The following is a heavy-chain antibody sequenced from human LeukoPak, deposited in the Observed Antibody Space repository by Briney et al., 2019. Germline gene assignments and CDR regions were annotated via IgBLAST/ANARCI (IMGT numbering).Heavy chain of an antibody. CDR3: ARDLDYYGSGSYYDY. CDR2: IIPILGIA. V-gene: IGHV1-69*04. CDR1: GGTFSSYA. D-gene: IGHD3-10*01. Sequence: SVKVSCKASGGTFSSYAISWVRQAPGQGLEWMGRIIPILGIANYAQKFQGRVTITADKSTSTAYMELSSLRSEDTAVYYCARDLDYYGSGSYYDYWGQGTLVTVSS. J-gene: IGHJ4*02.